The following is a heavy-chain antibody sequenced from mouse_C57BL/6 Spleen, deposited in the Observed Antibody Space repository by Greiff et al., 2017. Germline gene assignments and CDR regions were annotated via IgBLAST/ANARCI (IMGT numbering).Heavy chain of an antibody. Sequence: VQLQQSGPELVKPGASVKISCKASGYTFTDYYMNWVKQSHGKSLEWIGDINPNNGGTSYNQKFKGKATLTVDKSSSTAYMELRSLTSEDSAVYYCARSELRRYFDYWGQGTTLTVSS. V-gene: IGHV1-26*01. CDR2: INPNNGGT. CDR3: ARSELRRYFDY. CDR1: GYTFTDYY. D-gene: IGHD1-1*01. J-gene: IGHJ2*01.